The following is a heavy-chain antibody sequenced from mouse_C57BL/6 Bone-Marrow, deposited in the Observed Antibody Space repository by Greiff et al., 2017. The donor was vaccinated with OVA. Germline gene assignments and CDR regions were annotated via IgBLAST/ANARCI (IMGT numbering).Heavy chain of an antibody. Sequence: VQLKQPGAELVRPGSSVKLSCKASGYTFTSYWMHWVKQRPIQGLEWIGNIDPSDSETHYNQKFKDKATLTVDKSSSTAYMQLSSLTSEDSAFYYCARGGCGSSYNFDYWGQGTTLTVSS. CDR2: IDPSDSET. J-gene: IGHJ2*01. CDR3: ARGGCGSSYNFDY. D-gene: IGHD1-1*01. V-gene: IGHV1-52*01. CDR1: GYTFTSYW.